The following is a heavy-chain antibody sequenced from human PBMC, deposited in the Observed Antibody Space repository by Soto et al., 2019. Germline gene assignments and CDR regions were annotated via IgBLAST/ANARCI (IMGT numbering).Heavy chain of an antibody. CDR3: ATDLWDGGNPDY. Sequence: SVKVSCKVSGYTHTELSMHWVRQAPGKGLEWMGGFDPEDGETIYAQKFQGRVTMTEDTSTDTAYMELSSLRSEDTAVYYCATDLWDGGNPDYWGQGTLVTVSS. J-gene: IGHJ4*02. D-gene: IGHD2-15*01. V-gene: IGHV1-24*01. CDR2: FDPEDGET. CDR1: GYTHTELS.